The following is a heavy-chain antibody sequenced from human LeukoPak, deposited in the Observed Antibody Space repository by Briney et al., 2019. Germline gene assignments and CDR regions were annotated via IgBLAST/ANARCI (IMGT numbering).Heavy chain of an antibody. CDR2: IYYSGST. CDR1: GGSISRSSYY. J-gene: IGHJ5*02. V-gene: IGHV4-39*01. CDR3: ARRTGKIDP. Sequence: SETLSLTCTVSGGSISRSSYYWGWIRQPPGKGLEWIGSIYYSGSTYYNPSLKSRVTISVDTSKNQFSLKLSSVTAADTAVYYCARRTGKIDPWGQGTLVTVSS.